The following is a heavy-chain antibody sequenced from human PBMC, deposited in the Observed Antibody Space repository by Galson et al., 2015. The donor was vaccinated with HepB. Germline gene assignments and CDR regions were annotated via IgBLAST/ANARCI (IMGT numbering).Heavy chain of an antibody. CDR2: INSDGSST. CDR1: GFTFSSYW. J-gene: IGHJ4*02. CDR3: AKGGYSGYVFDY. V-gene: IGHV3-74*01. Sequence: SLRLSCAASGFTFSSYWMHWVRQAPGKGLVWVSRINSDGSSTSYADSVKGRFTISRDNAKNTLYLQMNSLRAEDTAVYYCAKGGYSGYVFDYWGQGTLVTVSS. D-gene: IGHD5-12*01.